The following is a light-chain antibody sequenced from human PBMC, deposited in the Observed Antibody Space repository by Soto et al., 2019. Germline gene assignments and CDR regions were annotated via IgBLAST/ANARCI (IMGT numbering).Light chain of an antibody. V-gene: IGLV1-47*01. CDR1: SSNIGSNY. CDR2: RHN. Sequence: QSVLTQPPSASGTPGQRVTISCSGSSSNIGSNYVYWYHQLPGTAPKLLIYRHNQRPSGVPDRFSGSKSGTSASLAISGLRSEDEADYYCATWDDSLSGVVFGGGTKLTFL. CDR3: ATWDDSLSGVV. J-gene: IGLJ2*01.